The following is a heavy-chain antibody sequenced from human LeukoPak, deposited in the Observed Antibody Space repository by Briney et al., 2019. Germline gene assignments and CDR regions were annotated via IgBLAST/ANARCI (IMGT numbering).Heavy chain of an antibody. Sequence: GGSLRLSCAASGFTFSIYWMSWVRQAPGKGLEWVANINQGGSETYYVDSVMGRFTISRDNTKNSLFLEMNSLRADDTAVYYCAKTAGTGSVDSWGQGILVTVSS. CDR2: INQGGSET. J-gene: IGHJ4*02. CDR1: GFTFSIYW. D-gene: IGHD3-10*01. CDR3: AKTAGTGSVDS. V-gene: IGHV3-7*01.